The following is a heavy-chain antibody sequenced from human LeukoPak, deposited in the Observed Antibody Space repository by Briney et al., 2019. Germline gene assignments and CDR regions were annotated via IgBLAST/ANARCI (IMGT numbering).Heavy chain of an antibody. Sequence: SEILSLTCTVSGASFNSDDQYWNWIRQSPGKGLEWIGSIHPSGMLYNNPSLESRVTMTRDTSKNQFSLNLNSVTAADTAVYFCSRGLDSRKLGYWGQGILVTVSS. V-gene: IGHV4-31*03. CDR3: SRGLDSRKLGY. D-gene: IGHD3-22*01. CDR1: GASFNSDDQY. CDR2: IHPSGML. J-gene: IGHJ4*02.